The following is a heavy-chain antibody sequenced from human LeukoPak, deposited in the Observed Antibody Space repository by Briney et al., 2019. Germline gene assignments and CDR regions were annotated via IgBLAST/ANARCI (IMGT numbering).Heavy chain of an antibody. CDR3: ARAGYDILTLAPDPANDY. V-gene: IGHV1-18*01. J-gene: IGHJ4*02. CDR1: GYTFIRYG. Sequence: ASVKVSCKASGYTFIRYGINWVRQAPGQGLEWMGRITAYNGNTNYAQKLQGRVTMTTDTSTSTAYMELRSLRSDDTAVYYCARAGYDILTLAPDPANDYWGQGTPVTVSS. CDR2: ITAYNGNT. D-gene: IGHD3-9*01.